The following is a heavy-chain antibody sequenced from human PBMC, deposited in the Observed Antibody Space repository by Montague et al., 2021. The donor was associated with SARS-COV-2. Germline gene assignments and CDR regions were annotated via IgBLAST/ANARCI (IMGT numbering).Heavy chain of an antibody. V-gene: IGHV3-21*01. CDR1: GFTFSRNS. CDR3: ARGGEIDVWAPFGH. CDR2: ISSDTLHT. Sequence: SRRLSFSTSGFTFSRNSMNWVRQAPGKGLEWVSTISSDTLHTFYAESGKGRFTISRDNAKNELYLQMNSLRAEDMAVYYCARGGEIDVWAPFGHWGQGTLVTVSS. J-gene: IGHJ4*02. D-gene: IGHD3-16*01.